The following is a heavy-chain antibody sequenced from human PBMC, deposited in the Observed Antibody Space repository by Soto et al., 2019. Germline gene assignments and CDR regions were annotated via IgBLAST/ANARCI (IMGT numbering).Heavy chain of an antibody. J-gene: IGHJ6*02. V-gene: IGHV3-7*01. CDR2: IKQDGSEK. Sequence: ARSLSLSCAASGFTFSSYWMSWVRQAPGKGLEWVANIKQDGSEKYYVDSVKGRFTISRDNAKNSLYLQMNSLRAEDTAVYYCARYSYDYYGMDVWGQGTTVTVSS. D-gene: IGHD5-18*01. CDR1: GFTFSSYW. CDR3: ARYSYDYYGMDV.